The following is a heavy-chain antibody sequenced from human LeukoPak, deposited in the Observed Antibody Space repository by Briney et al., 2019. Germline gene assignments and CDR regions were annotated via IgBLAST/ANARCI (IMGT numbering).Heavy chain of an antibody. Sequence: ASRTLSLTCTVSGGSISSGGYYWSWIRQPPGRGLEWIGYIYHSGSTYYNPSLKSRVTVSVDRSKNQFSLKLSSVTAADTAVYYCARDRGSYRGAYFDYWGQGTLVTVSS. V-gene: IGHV4-30-2*01. CDR3: ARDRGSYRGAYFDY. CDR2: IYHSGST. D-gene: IGHD1-26*01. CDR1: GGSISSGGYY. J-gene: IGHJ4*02.